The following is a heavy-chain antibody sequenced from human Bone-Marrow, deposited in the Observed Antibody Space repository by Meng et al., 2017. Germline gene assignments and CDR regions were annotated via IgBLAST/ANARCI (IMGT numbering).Heavy chain of an antibody. J-gene: IGHJ4*02. Sequence: QGQPPQWGAGLLKPPETRSPTGAVYGGSFSGYYWSWIRQPPGKGLEWIGEINHSGSTNYNPSLKSRVTISVDTSKNQFSLKLSSVTAADTAVYYCARGLARYCTNGVCYKRRHYYDYWGQGTLVTVSS. D-gene: IGHD2-8*01. CDR3: ARGLARYCTNGVCYKRRHYYDY. CDR2: INHSGST. CDR1: GGSFSGYY. V-gene: IGHV4-34*01.